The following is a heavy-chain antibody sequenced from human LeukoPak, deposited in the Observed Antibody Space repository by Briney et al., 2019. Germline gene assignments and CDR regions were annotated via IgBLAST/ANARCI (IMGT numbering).Heavy chain of an antibody. D-gene: IGHD4-17*01. CDR3: ARLHSDYGDYWAGSGYYYRGMDV. V-gene: IGHV1-69*04. Sequence: SVKVSCKESGGTFSSYAISWVRQAPGQGLEWMGRIIPIFVIANYAQKFQGRVTITADKSTSTAYMELSSLRSEDTAVYYCARLHSDYGDYWAGSGYYYRGMDVWGQGTTVTVSS. J-gene: IGHJ6*02. CDR1: GGTFSSYA. CDR2: IIPIFVIA.